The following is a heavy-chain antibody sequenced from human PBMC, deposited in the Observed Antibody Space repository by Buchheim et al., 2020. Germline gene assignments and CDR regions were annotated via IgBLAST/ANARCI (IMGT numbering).Heavy chain of an antibody. CDR2: ISGRGGST. CDR1: GFTFSDYA. D-gene: IGHD6-6*01. CDR3: AKSPLEQLVFPDAFDI. V-gene: IGHV3-23*01. Sequence: EVQLLESGGGLVQPGGSLRLSCAASGFTFSDYAMNWVRQAPGKGLEWVSDISGRGGSTYYADSVKGRFTGSRDNSRNTVYLQMSSLRVEDTAVYYCAKSPLEQLVFPDAFDIWGQGT. J-gene: IGHJ3*02.